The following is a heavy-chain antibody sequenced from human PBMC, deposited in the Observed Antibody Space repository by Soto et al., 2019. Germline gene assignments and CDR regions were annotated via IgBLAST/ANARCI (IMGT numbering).Heavy chain of an antibody. J-gene: IGHJ6*02. CDR2: IYYSGST. D-gene: IGHD6-13*01. CDR3: ARDGRLVNCYYYGMDV. Sequence: QVQLQESGPGLVMPSQTLSLTCSVSGGSISSGAYYWTWIRQHPGKGLEWIGYIYYSGSTYYNPSLKSRVTISVDTSKNQFSLKLRSVTAADTAVYYCARDGRLVNCYYYGMDVWGQGTTVTVSS. CDR1: GGSISSGAYY. V-gene: IGHV4-31*03.